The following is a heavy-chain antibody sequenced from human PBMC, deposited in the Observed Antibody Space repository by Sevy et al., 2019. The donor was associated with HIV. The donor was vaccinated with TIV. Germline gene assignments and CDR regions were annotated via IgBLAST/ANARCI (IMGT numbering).Heavy chain of an antibody. V-gene: IGHV3-30*18. Sequence: GGSLRLSCIGSGFSFSYYGIHWVRQSPVKGLDWVALISHDGINEYYVDSVKGRFTISRDNSKNTVYLEMNSLRNEDTAIYFCANAYSGSYSHSYLYALDVWGQGTTVTVSS. CDR1: GFSFSYYG. D-gene: IGHD1-26*01. CDR3: ANAYSGSYSHSYLYALDV. J-gene: IGHJ6*02. CDR2: ISHDGINE.